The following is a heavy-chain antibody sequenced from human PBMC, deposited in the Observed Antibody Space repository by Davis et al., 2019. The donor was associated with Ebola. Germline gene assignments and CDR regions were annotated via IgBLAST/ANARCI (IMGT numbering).Heavy chain of an antibody. Sequence: ASVKVSCKASGYTFTSYDINWVRQATGQGLEWMGWMNPNSGNTGYAQKFQGRITMTRNISISTAYMELSSLRSEDTAVYYCARVRGIAVAGTAYWGQGTLVTVSS. CDR1: GYTFTSYD. D-gene: IGHD6-19*01. J-gene: IGHJ4*02. CDR3: ARVRGIAVAGTAY. CDR2: MNPNSGNT. V-gene: IGHV1-8*01.